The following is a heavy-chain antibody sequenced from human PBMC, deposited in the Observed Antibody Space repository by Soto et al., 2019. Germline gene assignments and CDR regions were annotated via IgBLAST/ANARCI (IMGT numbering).Heavy chain of an antibody. Sequence: SETLSLTCTVSGGSISSGGYYWSWIRQHPGKGLEWIGYIYYSGSTYYNPSLKSRVTISVDTSKNQFSLKLSSVTAADTAVYYCARAANYDFWSSTYYYGMDVWGQGTTVTVSS. CDR2: IYYSGST. V-gene: IGHV4-31*03. J-gene: IGHJ6*02. D-gene: IGHD3-3*01. CDR1: GGSISSGGYY. CDR3: ARAANYDFWSSTYYYGMDV.